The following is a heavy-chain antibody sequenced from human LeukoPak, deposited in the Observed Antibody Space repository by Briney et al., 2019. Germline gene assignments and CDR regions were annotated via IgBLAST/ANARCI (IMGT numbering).Heavy chain of an antibody. D-gene: IGHD4-17*01. CDR2: ISYDGSNK. J-gene: IGHJ4*02. CDR3: AKGGATVTRYVDQ. V-gene: IGHV3-30*18. Sequence: GGSLRLSCAASGFTFSNYDIHWVRQAPGKGLEWVAVISYDGSNKYYADSVKGRFTISRDNSKNAVYLQMNSLRTEDTAVYYCAKGGATVTRYVDQWGQGTLVTVSS. CDR1: GFTFSNYD.